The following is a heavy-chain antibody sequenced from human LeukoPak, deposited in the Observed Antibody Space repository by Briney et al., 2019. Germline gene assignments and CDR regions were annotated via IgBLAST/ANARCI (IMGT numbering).Heavy chain of an antibody. V-gene: IGHV4-4*07. D-gene: IGHD3-10*01. Sequence: SETLSLTCSVSGGSISGYYWTWIRQPAGKGLEWIGRVYTSGSTHYNPSLKTRLTMSVDTSKNQFSLKLSSVTAADPAVYYCARFITELRTVFDIGAQG. CDR2: VYTSGST. J-gene: IGHJ3*02. CDR3: ARFITELRTVFDI. CDR1: GGSISGYY.